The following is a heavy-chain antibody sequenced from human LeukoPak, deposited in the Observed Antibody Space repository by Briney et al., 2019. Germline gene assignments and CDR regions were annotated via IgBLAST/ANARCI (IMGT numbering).Heavy chain of an antibody. CDR2: ISYDGSNK. CDR1: GFTFSSYG. J-gene: IGHJ2*01. D-gene: IGHD6-19*01. V-gene: IGHV3-30*18. CDR3: AKDRLYSSGWRHRTWYFDL. Sequence: GGSLRLSCAASGFTFSSYGMHWVRQAPGKGLEWVAVISYDGSNKYYADSVKGRFTISRDNSKNTLYLQMNSLRAEDTAVYYCAKDRLYSSGWRHRTWYFDLWGRGTLVTVSS.